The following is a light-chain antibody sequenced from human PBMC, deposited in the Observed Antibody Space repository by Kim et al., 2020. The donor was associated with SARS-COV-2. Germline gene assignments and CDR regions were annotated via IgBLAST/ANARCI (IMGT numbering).Light chain of an antibody. Sequence: DIQMTQSPSTLSASVGDRVTITCRASQRVSPWLAWYQQKPGKAPKLLIYKASSLDSGVPSRFSGSGSGTKFTLTISSLQPDDFATYYCQSYNNFPLTFGGGTKLEI. CDR3: QSYNNFPLT. CDR2: KAS. V-gene: IGKV1-5*03. CDR1: QRVSPW. J-gene: IGKJ4*01.